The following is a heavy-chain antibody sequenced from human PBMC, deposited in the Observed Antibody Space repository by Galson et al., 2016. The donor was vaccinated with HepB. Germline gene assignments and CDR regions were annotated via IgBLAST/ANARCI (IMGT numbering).Heavy chain of an antibody. CDR3: ARGRGLVPDY. J-gene: IGHJ4*02. Sequence: SLRLSCAASGFSLTSYTMHWVRQAPGKGLDWVAFISSDGSNKEYAESVKGRFTVSRDNSKNTLSLQMNSLRLEDTAVYYCARGRGLVPDYWGQGTLAIVSS. CDR1: GFSLTSYT. D-gene: IGHD6-13*01. CDR2: ISSDGSNK. V-gene: IGHV3-30-3*01.